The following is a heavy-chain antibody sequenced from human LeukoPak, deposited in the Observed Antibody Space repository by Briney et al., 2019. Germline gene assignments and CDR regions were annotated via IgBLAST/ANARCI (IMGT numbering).Heavy chain of an antibody. V-gene: IGHV4-59*08. CDR2: IYYGGST. J-gene: IGHJ4*02. CDR1: GYSISDGFY. D-gene: IGHD3-9*01. CDR3: ARHTEYYDILTGYPKNYYFDY. Sequence: KPSETLSLTCTVAGYSISDGFYWSWIRQPPGKGLEWIGYIYYGGSTNYNPSLKSRVTISVDTSKNQFSLKLSSVTAADTAVYYCARHTEYYDILTGYPKNYYFDYWGQGTLVTVSS.